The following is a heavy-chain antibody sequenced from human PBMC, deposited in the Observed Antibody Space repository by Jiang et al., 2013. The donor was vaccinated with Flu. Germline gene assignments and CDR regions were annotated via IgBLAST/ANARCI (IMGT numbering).Heavy chain of an antibody. CDR1: GASGSRDY. J-gene: IGHJ4*02. D-gene: IGHD2-21*02. V-gene: IGHV4-4*07. Sequence: GSGLVKPSETLSLTCAVSGASGSRDYWSWIRQPAGKGLEWIGRIYTSGNTRYNPSLESRVTMSVDTSKNQFSLTLSSVTAADTAVYYCATGAATATPYYFDYWGQGTLVTVSP. CDR3: ATGAATATPYYFDY. CDR2: IYTSGNT.